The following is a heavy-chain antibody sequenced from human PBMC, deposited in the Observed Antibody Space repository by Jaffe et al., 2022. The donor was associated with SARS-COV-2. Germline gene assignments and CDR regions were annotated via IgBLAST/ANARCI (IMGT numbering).Heavy chain of an antibody. Sequence: QVQLQESGPGLVKPSQTLSLTCTVSGGSISSGSYYWSWIRQPAGKGLEWIGRIYTSGSTNYNPSLKSRVTISVDTSKNQFSLKLSSVTAADTAVYYCARFHYGGKYYFDYWGQGTLVTVSS. D-gene: IGHD4-17*01. CDR3: ARFHYGGKYYFDY. CDR1: GGSISSGSYY. V-gene: IGHV4-61*02. CDR2: IYTSGST. J-gene: IGHJ4*02.